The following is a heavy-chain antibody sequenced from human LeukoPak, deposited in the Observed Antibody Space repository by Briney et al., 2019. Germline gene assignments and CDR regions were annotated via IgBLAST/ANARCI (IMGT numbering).Heavy chain of an antibody. CDR1: GGSISSGDYY. V-gene: IGHV4-30-4*08. CDR3: ARGRLGQQLVFFRGYYFDY. J-gene: IGHJ4*02. D-gene: IGHD6-13*01. Sequence: SQTLSLTCTVSGGSISSGDYYWSWIRQPPGKGLEWIGYIYYSGSTYYNPSLKSRVTISVDTSKNQFSLKLSSVTAADTAVYYCARGRLGQQLVFFRGYYFDYWGQGTLVTVSP. CDR2: IYYSGST.